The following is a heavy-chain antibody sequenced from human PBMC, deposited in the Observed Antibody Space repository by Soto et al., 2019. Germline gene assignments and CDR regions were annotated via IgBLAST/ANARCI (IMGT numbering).Heavy chain of an antibody. CDR2: ISHDSSIK. J-gene: IGHJ6*02. D-gene: IGHD5-12*01. CDR3: AKSRIVATINFVYYGMDV. CDR1: GFSFSIYG. Sequence: GGSLRLSCAASGFSFSIYGMHWVRQAPGKGLEWVALISHDSSIKYYGESVKGRFTISRDNSKNTLSLQMNSLRVEDTAVYYWAKSRIVATINFVYYGMDVWGQGTTVTVSS. V-gene: IGHV3-30*18.